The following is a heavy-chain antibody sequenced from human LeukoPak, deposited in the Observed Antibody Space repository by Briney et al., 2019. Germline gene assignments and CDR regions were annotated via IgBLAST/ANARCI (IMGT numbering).Heavy chain of an antibody. V-gene: IGHV3-21*01. D-gene: IGHD3-10*01. J-gene: IGHJ4*02. CDR2: ISSSSSYI. CDR3: ARDQWYYGSGSYSDY. CDR1: GFTFSSYS. Sequence: GGSLRLSCAASGFTFSSYSMNWVRQAPGKGLEWVSSISSSSSYIYYADSVKGRFTISRDNAKNSLYLQMNSLRAEDTAVYYCARDQWYYGSGSYSDYGGQGTVVSVS.